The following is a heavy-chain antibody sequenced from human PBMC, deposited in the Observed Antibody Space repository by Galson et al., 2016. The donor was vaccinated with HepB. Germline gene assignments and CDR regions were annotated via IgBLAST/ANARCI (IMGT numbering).Heavy chain of an antibody. CDR3: ARGGIRAMV. CDR2: IDHSGRT. D-gene: IGHD2-8*01. J-gene: IGHJ4*01. V-gene: IGHV4-30-2*01. Sequence: TLSLTCAVSGGYISRGGFSWNWIRQPPGRGLVWIGYIDHSGRTSYNPSLKIRLTISLHLSGNQFALNVPSVTAADTAVYYWARGGIRAMVWGHGTPVTVTS. CDR1: GGYISRGGFS.